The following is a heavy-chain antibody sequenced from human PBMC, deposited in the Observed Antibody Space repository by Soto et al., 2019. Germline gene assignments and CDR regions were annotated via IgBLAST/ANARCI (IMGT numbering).Heavy chain of an antibody. CDR3: ARDQRNARSNDAFDI. Sequence: SETLSLTCTVSGGSISSSRCHWGWIRQPPGKGLEWIASIKYSGTTFYNPSLKSRVTLSVDTSKNQFALKLSSVTAAETAVYYCARDQRNARSNDAFDIWGQGTMVTVSS. CDR1: GGSISSSRCH. J-gene: IGHJ3*02. D-gene: IGHD2-2*01. V-gene: IGHV4-39*02. CDR2: IKYSGTT.